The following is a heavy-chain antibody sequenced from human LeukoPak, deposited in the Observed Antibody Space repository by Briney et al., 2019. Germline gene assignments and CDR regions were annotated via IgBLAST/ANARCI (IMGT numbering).Heavy chain of an antibody. V-gene: IGHV4-59*01. CDR2: VYSSVST. Sequence: SETLSLTCTVSGGSLSRYYWFWIRQSPGKGPEWIGYVYSSVSTNYNPSLKSRVTISIDTSENQFSLKLTSMTAADTAVYYCARGSYGDPIDNWGQGILDTVSS. CDR3: ARGSYGDPIDN. J-gene: IGHJ4*02. CDR1: GGSLSRYY. D-gene: IGHD7-27*01.